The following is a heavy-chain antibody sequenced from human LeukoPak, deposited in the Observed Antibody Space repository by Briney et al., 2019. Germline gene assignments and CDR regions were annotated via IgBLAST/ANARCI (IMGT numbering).Heavy chain of an antibody. V-gene: IGHV3-33*06. J-gene: IGHJ5*02. CDR1: GFTFSSYG. CDR2: IWYDGSNK. Sequence: GGSLRLSCAASGFTFSSYGMHWVRQAPGKGLEWVAVIWYDGSNKYYADSVKGRFTISRDNSKNTLYLQMNSLRAEDTAVYYCAKDASNYDIFSSGENWFDPWGQGTLVTVSS. CDR3: AKDASNYDIFSSGENWFDP. D-gene: IGHD3-9*01.